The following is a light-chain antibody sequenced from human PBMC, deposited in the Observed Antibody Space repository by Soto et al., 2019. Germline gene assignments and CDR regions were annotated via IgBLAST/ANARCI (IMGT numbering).Light chain of an antibody. CDR3: QQYDNLPPLT. Sequence: DIQMTQSPSSLSASVGDRVTITCQASQDISNYLNWYQQKPGKAPKLLIYDASNLETGVPSRFSGSGSGTDFTFTISSLQPEDIATYYCQQYDNLPPLTCGGGPEVEIK. CDR2: DAS. J-gene: IGKJ4*01. V-gene: IGKV1-33*01. CDR1: QDISNY.